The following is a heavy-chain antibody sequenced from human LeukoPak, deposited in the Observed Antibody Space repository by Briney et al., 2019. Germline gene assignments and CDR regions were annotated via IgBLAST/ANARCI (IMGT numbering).Heavy chain of an antibody. CDR2: ISGSGGTI. CDR3: ARDRYYDLWSGYKAYYYFGMDV. D-gene: IGHD3-3*01. CDR1: GFTFTDYN. Sequence: VGSLRLSCAASGFTFTDYNTSWVRQAPGKGLEWVSYISGSGGTIYYADSVKGRFTISRDNAKNSLYLQMNSLRAEDTAVYYCARDRYYDLWSGYKAYYYFGMDVWGQGTTVTVSS. J-gene: IGHJ6*02. V-gene: IGHV3-11*01.